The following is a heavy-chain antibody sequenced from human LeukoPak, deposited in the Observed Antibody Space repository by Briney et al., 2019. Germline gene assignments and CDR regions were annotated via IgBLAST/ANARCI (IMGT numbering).Heavy chain of an antibody. Sequence: GGSLRLSCAASGFTFSSYSMNWVRQAPGKGLEWVSYISSSSSTIYYADSVKGRFAISRDNAKNSLYLQMNSLRAEDTAVYYCAREYFNDYVWGSYRYLVGYWGQGTLVTVSS. D-gene: IGHD3-16*02. CDR2: ISSSSSTI. V-gene: IGHV3-48*01. J-gene: IGHJ4*02. CDR3: AREYFNDYVWGSYRYLVGY. CDR1: GFTFSSYS.